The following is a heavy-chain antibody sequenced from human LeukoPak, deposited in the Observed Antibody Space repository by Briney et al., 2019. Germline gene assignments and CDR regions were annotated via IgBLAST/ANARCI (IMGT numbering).Heavy chain of an antibody. CDR3: AKTASGSYAFDY. D-gene: IGHD1-26*01. Sequence: PGGSLRLSCAASGFTFSSYSMNWVRQAPGKGLEWVSSISSSSSYIYYADSVKGRFTISRDNAENSLYLQMNSLRAEDTAVYYCAKTASGSYAFDYWGQGTLVTVSS. V-gene: IGHV3-21*01. CDR1: GFTFSSYS. J-gene: IGHJ4*02. CDR2: ISSSSSYI.